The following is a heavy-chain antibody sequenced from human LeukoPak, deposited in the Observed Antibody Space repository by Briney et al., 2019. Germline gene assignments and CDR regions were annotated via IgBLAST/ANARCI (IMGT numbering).Heavy chain of an antibody. CDR1: GYTFTGYY. J-gene: IGHJ4*02. Sequence: ASVKVSCKASGYTFTGYYMHWVRQAPGQGLEWMGWINPNSGGTNYAQKFQGRVTMTRDTSISTAYMELSRLRSDDTAVYYCARDQGGSSWYNPSFDYWGQGTLVTVSS. CDR3: ARDQGGSSWYNPSFDY. CDR2: INPNSGGT. V-gene: IGHV1-2*02. D-gene: IGHD6-13*01.